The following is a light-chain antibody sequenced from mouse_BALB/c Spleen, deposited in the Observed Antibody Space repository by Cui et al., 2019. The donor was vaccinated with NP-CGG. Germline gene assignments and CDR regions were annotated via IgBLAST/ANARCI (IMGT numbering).Light chain of an antibody. Sequence: QAVVPQESALTTSPGETVTLTCRSSTGAVTTSNYANWVQEKPDHLFTGLIGGTNNRVPGVPARFSGSLIGDKAALTITGAQTEDEAIYFCILWYSNHWVFGGGTKLTVL. CDR2: GTN. CDR3: ILWYSNHWV. J-gene: IGLJ1*01. V-gene: IGLV1*01. CDR1: TGAVTTSNY.